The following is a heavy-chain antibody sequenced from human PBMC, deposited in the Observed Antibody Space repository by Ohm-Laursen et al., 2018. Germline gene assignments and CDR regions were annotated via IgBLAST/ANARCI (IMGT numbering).Heavy chain of an antibody. V-gene: IGHV3-23*01. D-gene: IGHD1-26*01. CDR3: AKGYSDSRYSPIDF. Sequence: SLRLSCAASGFTFSSSAMSWVRQAPGKGLEWVSVISNSGENTFYADSVKGRFTISRDNSKNTLYLEVGSLRAEETAVYYCAKGYSDSRYSPIDFWGLGSLVTVSS. J-gene: IGHJ4*02. CDR1: GFTFSSSA. CDR2: ISNSGENT.